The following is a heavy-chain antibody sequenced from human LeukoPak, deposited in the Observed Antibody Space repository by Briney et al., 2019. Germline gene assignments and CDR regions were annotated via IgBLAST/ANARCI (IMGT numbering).Heavy chain of an antibody. Sequence: PSETLSLTCTVSGGSISSSSYYWGWIRQPPGKGLEWIGSIYYSGSTYNNPSLKSRVTISVDTSKNQFSLKLSSVTAADTAVYYCARDYYGSGSLWGQGTLVTVSS. CDR3: ARDYYGSGSL. CDR2: IYYSGST. CDR1: GGSISSSSYY. J-gene: IGHJ4*02. V-gene: IGHV4-39*02. D-gene: IGHD3-10*01.